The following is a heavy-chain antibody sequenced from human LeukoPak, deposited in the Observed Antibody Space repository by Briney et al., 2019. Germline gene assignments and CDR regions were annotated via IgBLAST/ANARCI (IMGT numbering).Heavy chain of an antibody. CDR3: ARGPAGYNYYFVY. CDR2: IIPIFGTA. V-gene: IGHV1-69*05. CDR1: GGTFSSYA. Sequence: SVKVSCKASGGTFSSYAISWVRQAPGQGLEWMGGIIPIFGTANYAQKFQGRVTITTDKSTSTAYMELSSLRSEDTAVYYCARGPAGYNYYFVYWGQGTLVTVSS. D-gene: IGHD5-24*01. J-gene: IGHJ4*02.